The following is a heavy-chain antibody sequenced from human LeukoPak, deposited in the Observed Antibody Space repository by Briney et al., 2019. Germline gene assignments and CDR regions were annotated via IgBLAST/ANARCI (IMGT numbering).Heavy chain of an antibody. Sequence: QPGRSLRLSCAASGFTFSNYALHWVRQAPGKGLEWVAVISYDDTNKYYVDSVKGRFTISRDNSKNTLYLQMNSLRAEDTAVYYCAITYYYGSGSYYNGSPLDYWGQGTLVTVSS. CDR3: AITYYYGSGSYYNGSPLDY. J-gene: IGHJ4*02. CDR1: GFTFSNYA. V-gene: IGHV3-30*04. CDR2: ISYDDTNK. D-gene: IGHD3-10*01.